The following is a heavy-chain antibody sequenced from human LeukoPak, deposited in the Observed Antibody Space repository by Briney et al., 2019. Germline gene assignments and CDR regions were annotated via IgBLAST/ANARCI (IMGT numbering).Heavy chain of an antibody. CDR3: AKDNMAYYYGSGSNYYFDY. Sequence: GGSLRLSCAASGFTFSSYAMSWVRQAPGKGLEWVSAISGSGGSTYYADSVKGRFTISRDNSKNTLYLQMNSLRAEDTAVYYCAKDNMAYYYGSGSNYYFDYWSQGTLVTVSS. J-gene: IGHJ4*02. V-gene: IGHV3-23*01. CDR1: GFTFSSYA. D-gene: IGHD3-10*01. CDR2: ISGSGGST.